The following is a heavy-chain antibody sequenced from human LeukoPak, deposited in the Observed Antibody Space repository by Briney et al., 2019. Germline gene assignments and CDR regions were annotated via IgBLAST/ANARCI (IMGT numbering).Heavy chain of an antibody. CDR1: GFTFNTYG. CDR3: ARGEVPWVANYFDY. V-gene: IGHV3-48*01. D-gene: IGHD2-15*01. CDR2: ISSSSNSI. J-gene: IGHJ4*02. Sequence: GGSLRLSCAASGFTFNTYGMHWVRQAPGKGLEWVSYISSSSNSIYYADSVKGRFTISRDNAKNSLYLQMNSLRAEDTAVYYCARGEVPWVANYFDYWGQGTLVTVSS.